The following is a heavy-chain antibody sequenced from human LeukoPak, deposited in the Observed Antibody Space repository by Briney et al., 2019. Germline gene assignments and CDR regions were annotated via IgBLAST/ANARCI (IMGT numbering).Heavy chain of an antibody. CDR1: GGSFSGYY. D-gene: IGHD2-21*01. CDR2: INHSGST. V-gene: IGHV4-34*01. J-gene: IGHJ4*02. Sequence: LETLSLTCAVYGGSFSGYYWSWIRQPPGKGLEWIGEINHSGSTNYNPSLKSRVTISVDTSKNQFSLKLSSVTAADTAVCYCARLSLRGFVDYWGQGTLVTVSS. CDR3: ARLSLRGFVDY.